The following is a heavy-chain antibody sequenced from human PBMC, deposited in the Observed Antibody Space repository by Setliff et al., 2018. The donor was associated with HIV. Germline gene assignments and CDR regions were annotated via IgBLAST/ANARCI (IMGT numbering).Heavy chain of an antibody. J-gene: IGHJ4*02. CDR1: GASISTSFYW. D-gene: IGHD5-18*01. CDR3: ARLPRGCSYTEGNY. Sequence: SETLSLTCTVSGASISTSFYWWVWVRQPPGKGLEWIGNLYAGTNFKYNPSLKSRVTISVDTSKNQFSLKVRSVTAADTAVYYCARLPRGCSYTEGNYWGQGTLVTVSS. CDR2: LYAGTNF. V-gene: IGHV4-39*01.